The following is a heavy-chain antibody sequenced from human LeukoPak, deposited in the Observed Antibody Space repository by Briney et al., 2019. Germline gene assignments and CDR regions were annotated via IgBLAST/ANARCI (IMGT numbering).Heavy chain of an antibody. CDR2: ISSDAGNI. CDR1: GFIFSDYS. D-gene: IGHD1-1*01. Sequence: GGSLRLSCAASGFIFSDYSMNWVRQAPGKGLEWLSYISSDAGNIYYADSVKGRFTISRDSDKNSLYLLMNNLRAEDTAVYYCARDRNWSFDYWGQGTLVTVSS. CDR3: ARDRNWSFDY. V-gene: IGHV3-48*01. J-gene: IGHJ4*02.